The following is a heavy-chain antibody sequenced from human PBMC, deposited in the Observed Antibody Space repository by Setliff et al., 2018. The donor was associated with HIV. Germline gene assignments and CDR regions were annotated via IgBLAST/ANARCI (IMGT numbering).Heavy chain of an antibody. CDR3: TRHRGSFDY. Sequence: GGSLRLSCEISGFTFSNYGMHWVRQAPGKGLEWVGRIRSKANNYATEYGASVKGRFIISRDDSKNMAYLQMNSLRTEDTAIYYCTRHRGSFDYWGLGTLVTVSS. CDR1: GFTFSNYG. J-gene: IGHJ4*02. CDR2: IRSKANNYAT. D-gene: IGHD1-26*01. V-gene: IGHV3-73*01.